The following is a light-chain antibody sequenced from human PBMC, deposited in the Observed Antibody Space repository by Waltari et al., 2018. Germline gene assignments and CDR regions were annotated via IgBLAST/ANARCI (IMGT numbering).Light chain of an antibody. CDR1: QSISKG. V-gene: IGKV1-5*03. CDR2: KSS. Sequence: IKMTQSPSLLSASVGDSVTITCRASQSISKGLAWYQQKPGQAPKMLIYKSSNLDSGVPSRFSGRGSGTEFTLTISSLQPDDFATYYCQEYSTTSLSFAGGTKVDI. J-gene: IGKJ4*01. CDR3: QEYSTTSLS.